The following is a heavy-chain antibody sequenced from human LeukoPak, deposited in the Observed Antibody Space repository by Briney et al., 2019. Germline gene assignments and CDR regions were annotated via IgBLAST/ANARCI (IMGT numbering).Heavy chain of an antibody. Sequence: GGSLRLSCAASGFTFSSYSMNWVRQAPGKGLEWISSISSSSSYIYYADSVKGRFTISRDNAKNSLYLQMNSLRAEDTAVYYCARIDMIVQQNDAFDIWGQGTMVTVSS. J-gene: IGHJ3*02. CDR3: ARIDMIVQQNDAFDI. V-gene: IGHV3-21*01. CDR1: GFTFSSYS. CDR2: ISSSSSYI. D-gene: IGHD3-22*01.